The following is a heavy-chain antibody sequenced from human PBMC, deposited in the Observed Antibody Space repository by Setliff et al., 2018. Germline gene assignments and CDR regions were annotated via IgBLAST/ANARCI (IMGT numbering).Heavy chain of an antibody. CDR2: INQSGNT. CDR3: RFWSSYYKNDY. V-gene: IGHV4-34*01. CDR1: GGSFSDYY. Sequence: TLSLTCTVYGGSFSDYYWGWIRQSPGKRPEWIAEINQSGNTNYNPSLNSRVSVSVDTPTNQFSLKVFSVTAADTAVYYCRFWSSYYKNDYWAQGTLVTV. D-gene: IGHD3-3*01. J-gene: IGHJ4*02.